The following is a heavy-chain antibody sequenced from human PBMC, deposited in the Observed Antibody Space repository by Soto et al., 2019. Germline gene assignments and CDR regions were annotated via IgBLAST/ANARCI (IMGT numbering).Heavy chain of an antibody. CDR1: GYVFTSFA. D-gene: IGHD2-8*01. Sequence: ASVKVSCKTSGYVFTSFAIHWMRQAPGQGPEWMGWINTGNGDSKYSEKFQDGVTITRDTSATTAYMELNSLRAEDTAVYYCAKGESVVLMVYVDYWGQGTLVTVSS. V-gene: IGHV1-3*04. CDR3: AKGESVVLMVYVDY. CDR2: INTGNGDS. J-gene: IGHJ4*02.